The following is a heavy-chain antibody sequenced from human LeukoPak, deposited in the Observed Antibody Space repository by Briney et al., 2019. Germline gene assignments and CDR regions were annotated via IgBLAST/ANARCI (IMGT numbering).Heavy chain of an antibody. J-gene: IGHJ4*02. CDR2: IYHRGST. D-gene: IGHD3-3*01. Sequence: SETLSLTCTVSGYSISNGYYWGWIRQPPGKGLEWVGSIYHRGSTYYNPSLRSRVTISLDRSKKKFSLKLTSVTAADTAVYFCARGAEYYAIWRGYAGYSDYWGQGISVTLSS. CDR1: GYSISNGYY. V-gene: IGHV4-38-2*02. CDR3: ARGAEYYAIWRGYAGYSDY.